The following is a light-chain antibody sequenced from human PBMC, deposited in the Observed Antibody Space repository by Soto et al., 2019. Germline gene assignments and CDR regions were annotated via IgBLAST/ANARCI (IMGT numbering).Light chain of an antibody. J-gene: IGLJ1*01. CDR1: SSDVGGYNY. Sequence: QSVLTQPASVSGSPGQSITISCTGTSSDVGGYNYVSWYQQHPGKAPKLMIYEVSNRPSGVSNRFSGSKSGNTASLTISGLQAEDEADYYCSSYTSSSTLLGFGTGTKVTVL. CDR3: SSYTSSSTLLG. V-gene: IGLV2-14*01. CDR2: EVS.